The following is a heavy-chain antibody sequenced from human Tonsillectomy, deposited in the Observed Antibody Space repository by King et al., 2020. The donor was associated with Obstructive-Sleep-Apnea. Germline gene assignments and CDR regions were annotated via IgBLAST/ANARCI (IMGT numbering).Heavy chain of an antibody. D-gene: IGHD5-12*01. CDR1: GYTFTGYY. CDR2: INPNSGGT. J-gene: IGHJ4*02. CDR3: AGDKSSGYGLFDY. Sequence: QLVQSGTEVKKPGASVKVSCKASGYTFTGYYIHWVRQAPGQGLEWMGRINPNSGGTNYAQKFQGWVTLTRDTSISTAYMELSRLRSDDTAGYYCAGDKSSGYGLFDYWGQGTLVTVSS. V-gene: IGHV1-2*04.